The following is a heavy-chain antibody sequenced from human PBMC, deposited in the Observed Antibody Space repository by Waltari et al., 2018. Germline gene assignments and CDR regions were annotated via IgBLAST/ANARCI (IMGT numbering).Heavy chain of an antibody. J-gene: IGHJ4*02. CDR1: VFTFISYW. Sequence: EMQLVEYGGYLVQPGGSLRLSCAASVFTFISYWMSWVRQAPGKGLEWVANIKQDGSEKYYVDSVKGRFTISRDNAKNSLYLQMNSLRAEDTAVYYCARGHDSSGHWGQGTLVTVSS. CDR2: IKQDGSEK. D-gene: IGHD3-22*01. CDR3: ARGHDSSGH. V-gene: IGHV3-7*01.